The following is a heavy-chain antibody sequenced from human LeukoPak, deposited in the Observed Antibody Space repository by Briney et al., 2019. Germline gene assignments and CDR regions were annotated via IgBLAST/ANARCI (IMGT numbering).Heavy chain of an antibody. J-gene: IGHJ5*02. D-gene: IGHD6-19*01. Sequence: GGSLRLSCAASGFTFSSYAMSWVRQAPGKGLEWVSAISGSGGSTYYADSVKGRLTISRDNSKNTLYLQMNSLRAEDTAVYYCAKGLKYSSGWYLNWFDLWGQGTLVTVSS. CDR2: ISGSGGST. V-gene: IGHV3-23*01. CDR1: GFTFSSYA. CDR3: AKGLKYSSGWYLNWFDL.